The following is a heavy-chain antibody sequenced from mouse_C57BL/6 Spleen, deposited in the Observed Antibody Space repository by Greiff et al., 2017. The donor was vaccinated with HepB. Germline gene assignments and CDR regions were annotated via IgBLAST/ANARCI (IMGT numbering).Heavy chain of an antibody. CDR1: GYTFTSYG. J-gene: IGHJ1*03. D-gene: IGHD4-1*02. V-gene: IGHV1-81*01. CDR2: IYPRSGNT. CDR3: ARSTGTFWYFDV. Sequence: VQVVESGAELARPGASVKLSCKASGYTFTSYGISWVKQRTGQGLEWIGEIYPRSGNTYYNEKFKGKATLTADKSSSTAYMELRSLTSEDSAVYFCARSTGTFWYFDVWGTGTTVTVSS.